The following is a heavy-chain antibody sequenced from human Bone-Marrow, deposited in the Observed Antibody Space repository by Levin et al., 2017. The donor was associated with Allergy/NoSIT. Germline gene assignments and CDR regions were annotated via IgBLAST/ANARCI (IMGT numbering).Heavy chain of an antibody. CDR3: ARVAGGNSVPFDY. D-gene: IGHD4-23*01. V-gene: IGHV4-59*01. J-gene: IGHJ4*02. CDR2: MYYSGST. CDR1: GGSIRNSY. Sequence: SQTLSLTCTVSGGSIRNSYWSWIRQPPGKGLEWIGYMYYSGSTNYNPSLKSRVTISIDTSKNQFSLKLSSVTAADTAVYYCARVAGGNSVPFDYWGQGTLVTVSS.